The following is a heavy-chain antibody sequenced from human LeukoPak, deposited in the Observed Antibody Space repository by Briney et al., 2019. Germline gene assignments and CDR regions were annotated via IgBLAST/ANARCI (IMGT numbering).Heavy chain of an antibody. CDR2: IIPIFGTA. J-gene: IGHJ4*02. V-gene: IGHV1-69*05. Sequence: SVKVSCKASGGTFSSYAISWVRQAPGQGLEWMGGIIPIFGTANYAQKFQGRVTITTDESTSTAYMELSSLRSEDTAVYYCASRVDLRFLEWLPYYWGQGTLVTVSS. CDR3: ASRVDLRFLEWLPYY. D-gene: IGHD3-3*01. CDR1: GGTFSSYA.